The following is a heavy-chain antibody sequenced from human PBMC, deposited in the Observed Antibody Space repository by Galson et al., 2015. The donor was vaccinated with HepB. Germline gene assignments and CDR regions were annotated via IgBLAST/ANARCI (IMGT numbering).Heavy chain of an antibody. D-gene: IGHD1-26*01. J-gene: IGHJ6*02. Sequence: SVKVSCKASGGTFSSYAISWVRQAPGQGLEWMGGIIPIFGTANYAQKFQGRVTITADESTSTAYMELSSLRSEDTAVYYCARGGEGPEGYSGSYQSLYYYYYGMDVWGQGTTVTVSS. CDR2: IIPIFGTA. V-gene: IGHV1-69*13. CDR1: GGTFSSYA. CDR3: ARGGEGPEGYSGSYQSLYYYYYGMDV.